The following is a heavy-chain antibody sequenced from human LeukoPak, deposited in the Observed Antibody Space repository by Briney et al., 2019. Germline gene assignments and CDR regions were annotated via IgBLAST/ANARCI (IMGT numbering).Heavy chain of an antibody. V-gene: IGHV3-9*01. CDR3: AKGGNYGYNLYFDY. J-gene: IGHJ4*02. D-gene: IGHD5-18*01. Sequence: PDRSLRLSCAASGFTFENYAMHWVRQVPGKGLEWVSGINWKSSDIGYADSVKGRFTISRDNAKKSLYLQMNRLRVEDTAVYYCAKGGNYGYNLYFDYWGQGTLVTVSS. CDR1: GFTFENYA. CDR2: INWKSSDI.